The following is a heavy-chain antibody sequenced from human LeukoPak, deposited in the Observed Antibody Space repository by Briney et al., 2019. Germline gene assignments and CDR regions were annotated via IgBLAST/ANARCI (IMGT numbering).Heavy chain of an antibody. J-gene: IGHJ4*02. D-gene: IGHD3-3*01. CDR3: AKAPEIFGVASPDY. CDR2: IRYDGSSK. Sequence: PGGSLRLSCAASGFTFSSYGMHWVRQAPGKGLEWVAFIRYDGSSKYYADSVKGRFTISRDNSKNTLYLQMNSLRAEDTAVYYCAKAPEIFGVASPDYWGQGTLVTVSS. CDR1: GFTFSSYG. V-gene: IGHV3-30*02.